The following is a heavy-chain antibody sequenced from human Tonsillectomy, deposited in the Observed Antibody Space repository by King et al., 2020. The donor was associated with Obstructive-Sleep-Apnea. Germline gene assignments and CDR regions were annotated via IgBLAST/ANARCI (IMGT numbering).Heavy chain of an antibody. Sequence: VQLVESGGGVVQPGRSLRLSCAASGFTFSSYAIHWVRQAPGQGRELVAVISYDGSNKYYTDTEKGRFTIPRDNSKNTLYLQMNRLRAEDTAVYYCAREQGAGTRGEFDYWGQGTLVTVSS. CDR1: GFTFSSYA. CDR3: AREQGAGTRGEFDY. J-gene: IGHJ4*02. D-gene: IGHD3-16*01. V-gene: IGHV3-30*04. CDR2: ISYDGSNK.